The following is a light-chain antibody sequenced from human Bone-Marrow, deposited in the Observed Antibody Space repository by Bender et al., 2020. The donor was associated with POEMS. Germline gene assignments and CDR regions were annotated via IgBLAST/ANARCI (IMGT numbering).Light chain of an antibody. CDR2: EVS. CDR3: SSYTSISTSLI. Sequence: QSALTQPASVSGSPGQSVTISCTGTRYDVGGYDYVSWYQQHPGKAPTLIIFEVSERPSGVPDRFSGSKSGNTATLTVSGLQAEDEADYYCSSYTSISTSLIFGGGTQLTVL. V-gene: IGLV2-8*01. CDR1: RYDVGGYDY. J-gene: IGLJ2*01.